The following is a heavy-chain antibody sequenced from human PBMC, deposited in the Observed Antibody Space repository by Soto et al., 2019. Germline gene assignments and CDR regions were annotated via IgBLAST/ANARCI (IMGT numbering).Heavy chain of an antibody. CDR2: IYHSGST. V-gene: IGHV4-30-2*01. D-gene: IGHD5-18*01. CDR1: GGSISSGGYS. CDR3: AAYVDTAMELYYGMDV. J-gene: IGHJ6*02. Sequence: PSETLSLTCAVSGGSISSGGYSWSWIRQPPGKGLEWIGYIYHSGSTYYNPSLKSRVTISVDRSKNQFSLKLSSVTAADTAVYYCAAYVDTAMELYYGMDVWGQGTTVTVSS.